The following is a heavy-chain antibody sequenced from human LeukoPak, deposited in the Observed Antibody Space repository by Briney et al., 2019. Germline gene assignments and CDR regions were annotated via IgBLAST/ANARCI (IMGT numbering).Heavy chain of an antibody. D-gene: IGHD1-1*01. CDR1: GFSFDNAW. J-gene: IGHJ4*02. CDR3: AKVRSGPSNPL. CDR2: ISGSGGST. Sequence: GGSLRLSCAASGFSFDNAWMSWVRQAPGKGLEWVSAISGSGGSTYYADSVKGRFTISRDNSKNTLYLQMNSLRAEDTAVYYCAKVRSGPSNPLGGQGTLVTVSS. V-gene: IGHV3-23*01.